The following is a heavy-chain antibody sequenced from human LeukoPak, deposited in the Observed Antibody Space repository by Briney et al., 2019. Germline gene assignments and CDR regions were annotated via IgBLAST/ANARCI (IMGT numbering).Heavy chain of an antibody. CDR2: ISGSGGST. Sequence: PGGSLRLSCAAYGFTFSSYAMSLVRQAPGKGLEWVSAISGSGGSTYYADSVKGRFTISRDNSKNTLYLQMNSLRAEDTAVYYCAKNPRSGSYSPFDYWGQGTLVTVSS. D-gene: IGHD1-26*01. V-gene: IGHV3-23*01. CDR1: GFTFSSYA. J-gene: IGHJ4*02. CDR3: AKNPRSGSYSPFDY.